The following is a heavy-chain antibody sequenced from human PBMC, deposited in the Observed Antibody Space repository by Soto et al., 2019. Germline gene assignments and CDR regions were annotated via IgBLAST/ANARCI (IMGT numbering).Heavy chain of an antibody. CDR3: ASHDYAKHGMDV. V-gene: IGHV4-30-4*01. Sequence: SQTLSLTCTVSGGSISSGDYYWSWIRQPPGKGLEWIGYIYYSGSTYYNPSLKSRVSISVDTSKNQFSLKLSSVTAADTAVYYCASHDYAKHGMDVWGQGTTVTVSS. CDR1: GGSISSGDYY. CDR2: IYYSGST. D-gene: IGHD3-16*01. J-gene: IGHJ6*02.